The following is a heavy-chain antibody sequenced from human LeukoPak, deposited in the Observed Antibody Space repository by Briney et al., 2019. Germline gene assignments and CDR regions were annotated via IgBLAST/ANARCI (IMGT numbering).Heavy chain of an antibody. CDR2: MNPNSGNT. V-gene: IGHV1-8*03. CDR1: GYTFTSYD. CDR3: ARALPHRRLMDTTMEQHWFDP. J-gene: IGHJ5*02. D-gene: IGHD5-18*01. Sequence: ASVKVSCKASGYTFTSYDINWVRQAPGQGLEWMGWMNPNSGNTGYAQKFQGRVTITRNTSISTAYMELSSLRSEDTAVYYCARALPHRRLMDTTMEQHWFDPWGQGTLVTVSS.